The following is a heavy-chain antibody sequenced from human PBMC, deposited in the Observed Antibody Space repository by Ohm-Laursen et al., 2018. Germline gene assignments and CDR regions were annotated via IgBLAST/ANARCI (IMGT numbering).Heavy chain of an antibody. J-gene: IGHJ6*02. V-gene: IGHV3-30*18. Sequence: SLRLSCSASGFTFDDYAMHWVRQAPGKGLEWVAVISYDGSNKYYADSVKGRFTISRDNSKSTLYLQMNSLRAEDTAVYYCAKDRITMIVVVEFGMDVWGQGTTVTVSS. CDR2: ISYDGSNK. CDR3: AKDRITMIVVVEFGMDV. D-gene: IGHD3-22*01. CDR1: GFTFDDYA.